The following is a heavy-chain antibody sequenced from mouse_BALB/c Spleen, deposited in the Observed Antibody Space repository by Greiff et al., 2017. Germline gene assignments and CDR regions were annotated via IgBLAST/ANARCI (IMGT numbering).Heavy chain of an antibody. CDR2: ISDGGSYT. Sequence: EVQGVESGGGLVKPGGSLKLSCAASGFTFSDYYMYWVRQTPEKRLEWVATISDGGSYTYYPDSVKGRFSISRDNAKNNLYLQMSSLKSEDTAMYYCARDGDRYDEGAWFAYWGQGTLVTVSA. V-gene: IGHV5-4*02. CDR3: ARDGDRYDEGAWFAY. CDR1: GFTFSDYY. D-gene: IGHD2-14*01. J-gene: IGHJ3*01.